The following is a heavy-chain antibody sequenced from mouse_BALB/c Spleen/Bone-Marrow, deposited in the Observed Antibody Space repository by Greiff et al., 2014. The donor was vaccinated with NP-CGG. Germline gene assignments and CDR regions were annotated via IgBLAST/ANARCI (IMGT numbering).Heavy chain of an antibody. CDR1: GYTFSSYW. Sequence: VQLQQSGAELMKPGASVKVSCKATGYTFSSYWIEWVKQRPGHGLEWIGEILPGSGNTNYNEKFKGKATFTADTSSNTAYMQLSSLTSEDSAVYYCARWALDAWFAYWGQGTLVTGSA. CDR3: ARWALDAWFAY. V-gene: IGHV1-9*01. D-gene: IGHD3-1*01. CDR2: ILPGSGNT. J-gene: IGHJ3*01.